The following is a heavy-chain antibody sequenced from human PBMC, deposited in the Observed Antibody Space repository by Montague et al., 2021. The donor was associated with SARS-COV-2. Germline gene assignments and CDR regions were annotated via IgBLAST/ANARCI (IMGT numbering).Heavy chain of an antibody. Sequence: SETLSLTCTVSGDSISSYYWSWIRQPAGKGLEWIGRIYTSGSTNYNPSLKSRVTMSVDTSKNQFSLKLSSVTAADTAVYYCARDHMTTMFMVYYYGMDVWGQGTTVTVSS. CDR2: IYTSGST. J-gene: IGHJ6*02. D-gene: IGHD5-24*01. CDR3: ARDHMTTMFMVYYYGMDV. CDR1: GDSISSYY. V-gene: IGHV4-4*07.